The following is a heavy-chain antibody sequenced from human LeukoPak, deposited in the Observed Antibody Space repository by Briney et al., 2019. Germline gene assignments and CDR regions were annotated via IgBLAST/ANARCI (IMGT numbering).Heavy chain of an antibody. CDR2: ISNNGGTT. D-gene: IGHD4-11*01. V-gene: IGHV3-23*01. CDR3: AKAIYSNGLLHY. J-gene: IGHJ4*02. CDR1: GFTFAGYG. Sequence: GGSLRLSCAASGFTFAGYGMNWVRQAPGKGLEWVSTISNNGGTTYYADSVKGRFTISRDNSKNTLYLQVNSLRAEDTAVYYCAKAIYSNGLLHYWGQGTLVTVSS.